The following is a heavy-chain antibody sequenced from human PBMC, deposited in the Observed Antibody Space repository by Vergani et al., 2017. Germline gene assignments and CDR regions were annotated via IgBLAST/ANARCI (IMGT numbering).Heavy chain of an antibody. Sequence: QVQLQQWGGGLLKPSETLSLTCVVNGGSFTSYHWTWIRQSPGEGLEWVGDIDHTGRPDYNPSLKSRVTISVDTSKNQFSLKLSSVTAADTAVYYCARNPYCGGDCYSDAFDIWGQGTMVTVSS. CDR3: ARNPYCGGDCYSDAFDI. J-gene: IGHJ3*02. V-gene: IGHV4-34*01. CDR1: GGSFTSYH. CDR2: IDHTGRP. D-gene: IGHD2-21*02.